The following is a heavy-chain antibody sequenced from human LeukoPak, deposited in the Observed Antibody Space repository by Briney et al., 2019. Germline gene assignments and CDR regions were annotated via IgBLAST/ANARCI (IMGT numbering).Heavy chain of an antibody. CDR3: ARRPGVTTYFFAY. CDR1: GFSFSSYS. J-gene: IGHJ4*02. Sequence: GWSLRLSCAASGFSFSSYSMNWVRQAARRGLEGVSSISSGSSDIYYADSVKGRFTISRDNAKNSLYLQMNSLRAEDTAVYYCARRPGVTTYFFAYWGQGTLVTVSS. CDR2: ISSGSSDI. V-gene: IGHV3-21*01. D-gene: IGHD4-17*01.